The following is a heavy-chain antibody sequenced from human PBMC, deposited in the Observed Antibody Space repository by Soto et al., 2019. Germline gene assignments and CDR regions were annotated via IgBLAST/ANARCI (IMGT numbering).Heavy chain of an antibody. CDR3: ARGTTFGDYDFWSSTYDY. CDR1: GYSFTSYW. CDR2: IYPGDSDT. D-gene: IGHD3-3*01. J-gene: IGHJ4*02. Sequence: PGESLKISCKGSGYSFTSYWIGWVRQMPGKGLEWMGIIYPGDSDTRYSPSFQGQVTISADKSISTAYLQWSSLKASDTAMYYCARGTTFGDYDFWSSTYDYWGQGTLVTVSS. V-gene: IGHV5-51*01.